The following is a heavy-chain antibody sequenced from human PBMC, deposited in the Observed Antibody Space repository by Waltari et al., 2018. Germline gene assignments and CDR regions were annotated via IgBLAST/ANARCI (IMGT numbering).Heavy chain of an antibody. Sequence: EVHLVESGGGLVQPGGSLRLSCAVSGFNVNNYYMHWVRQAPGKGRGWVSGCNLGGDTYYGDAVKGRFTISRDNSKNTLDLQVNSLRSDDTAVYFCARGRGFIIDTWGHGTLVTVSS. CDR2: CNLGGDT. CDR1: GFNVNNYY. J-gene: IGHJ5*01. V-gene: IGHV3-66*02. D-gene: IGHD3-10*01. CDR3: ARGRGFIIDT.